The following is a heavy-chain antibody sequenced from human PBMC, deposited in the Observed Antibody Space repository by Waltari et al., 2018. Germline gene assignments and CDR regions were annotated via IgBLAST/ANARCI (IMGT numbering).Heavy chain of an antibody. V-gene: IGHV1-2*06. J-gene: IGHJ4*02. CDR1: GYTFTGYY. CDR2: SNPNSGGT. Sequence: QVQLVQSGAEVKKPGASVKVSCKASGYTFTGYYLHWVRQAPGQGLEWRGRSNPNSGGTNYAQKFQGRVTITTDESTSTAYMELSSLRSEDTAVYYCARGSGYSYGYVYWGQGTLVTVSS. CDR3: ARGSGYSYGYVY. D-gene: IGHD5-18*01.